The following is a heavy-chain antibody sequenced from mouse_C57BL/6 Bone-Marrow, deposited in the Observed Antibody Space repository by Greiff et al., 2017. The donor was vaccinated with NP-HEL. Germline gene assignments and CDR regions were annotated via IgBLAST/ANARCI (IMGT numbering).Heavy chain of an antibody. CDR2: ISDGGSYT. CDR3: AREGITTVPYYFDY. CDR1: GFTFSSYA. D-gene: IGHD1-1*01. V-gene: IGHV5-4*01. J-gene: IGHJ2*01. Sequence: EVQLVESGGGLVKPGGSLKLSCAASGFTFSSYAMSWVRQTPEKRLEWVATISDGGSYTYYPDNVKGRFTISRDNAKNNLYLQMSHLKSEDTAMYYCAREGITTVPYYFDYWGQGTTLTVSS.